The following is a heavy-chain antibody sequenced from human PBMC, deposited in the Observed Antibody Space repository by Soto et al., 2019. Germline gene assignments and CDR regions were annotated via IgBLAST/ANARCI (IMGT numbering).Heavy chain of an antibody. CDR2: ISSSGSTI. Sequence: GGSLRLSCAASGSTFSDYYMSWIRQAPGKGLEWVSYISSSGSTIYYADSVKGRFTISRDNAKNSLYLQMNSLRAEDTAVYYCARDPPATVVTPVDYWGQGTLVTVSS. CDR3: ARDPPATVVTPVDY. V-gene: IGHV3-11*01. D-gene: IGHD4-17*01. CDR1: GSTFSDYY. J-gene: IGHJ4*02.